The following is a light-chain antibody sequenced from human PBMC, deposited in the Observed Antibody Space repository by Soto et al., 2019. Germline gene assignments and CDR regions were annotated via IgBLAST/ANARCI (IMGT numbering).Light chain of an antibody. Sequence: AIRMTQSPSSLSASTGDRVTITCRASQGISSYLAWYQQKPGKAPKLLIYAASTLQGGVPSRFSGSGSWTDFTLTISCLQSEDFATYYCQQYYSYPLTFGGGTKVEIK. V-gene: IGKV1-8*01. CDR3: QQYYSYPLT. CDR1: QGISSY. CDR2: AAS. J-gene: IGKJ4*01.